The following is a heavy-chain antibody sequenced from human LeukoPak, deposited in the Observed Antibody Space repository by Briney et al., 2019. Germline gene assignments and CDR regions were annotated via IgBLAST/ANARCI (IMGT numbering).Heavy chain of an antibody. CDR3: ARVLQNYYHLDV. V-gene: IGHV4-31*03. Sequence: PSETLSLTCTVSGGSISSGGYYWSWIRQHPGKGLEWIGYIYYSGSTYYNPSLKSRVTMTVDTSKNQVSLKLNSVTAADTAVYYCARVLQNYYHLDVWGEGTTVTVSS. CDR1: GGSISSGGYY. J-gene: IGHJ6*03. D-gene: IGHD3-3*01. CDR2: IYYSGST.